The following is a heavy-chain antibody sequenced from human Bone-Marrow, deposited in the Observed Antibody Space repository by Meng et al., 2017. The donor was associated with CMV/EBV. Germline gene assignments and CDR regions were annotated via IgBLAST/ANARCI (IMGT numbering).Heavy chain of an antibody. D-gene: IGHD6-13*01. CDR2: INHSGST. CDR1: GGSFSGYY. Sequence: SETLSLTCAVYGGSFSGYYWSWIRQPPGKGLEWIGEINHSGSTNYNPSLKSRVTISVDTSKNQFSLKLSSVTAADTAVYYCARDQGVEFGSSWYYYYYGMDVWGQGTTVTVSS. V-gene: IGHV4-34*01. J-gene: IGHJ6*02. CDR3: ARDQGVEFGSSWYYYYYGMDV.